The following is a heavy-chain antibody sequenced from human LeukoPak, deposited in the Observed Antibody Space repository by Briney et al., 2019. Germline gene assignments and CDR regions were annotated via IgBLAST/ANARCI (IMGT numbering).Heavy chain of an antibody. V-gene: IGHV3-30*01. D-gene: IGHD3-10*01. J-gene: IGHJ5*02. CDR2: ISYDGSNK. CDR3: ARDRGPNWFDP. Sequence: GRSLRLSCAASGFTFSSYAMHWVRQAPGKGLEWVAVISYDGSNKHYADSVKGRFTISRDNSKNTLYLQMNSLRAEDTAVYYCARDRGPNWFDPWGQGTLVTVSS. CDR1: GFTFSSYA.